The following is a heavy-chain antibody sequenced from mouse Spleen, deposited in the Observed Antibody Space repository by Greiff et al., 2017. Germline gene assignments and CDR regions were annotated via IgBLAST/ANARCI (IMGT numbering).Heavy chain of an antibody. CDR2: INPYNGGT. Sequence: VQLQQPGPVLVKPGASVKMSCKASGYTFTDYYMNWVKQSHGKSLEWIGVINPYNGGTSYNQKFKGKATLTVDKSSSTAYMELNSLTSEDSAVYYCANYDYDGGFAYWGQGTLVTVSA. CDR3: ANYDYDGGFAY. V-gene: IGHV1-19*01. D-gene: IGHD2-4*01. J-gene: IGHJ3*01. CDR1: GYTFTDYY.